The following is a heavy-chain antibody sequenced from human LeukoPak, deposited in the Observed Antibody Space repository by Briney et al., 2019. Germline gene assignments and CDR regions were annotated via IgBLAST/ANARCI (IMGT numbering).Heavy chain of an antibody. V-gene: IGHV3-7*05. D-gene: IGHD3-3*01. J-gene: IGHJ4*02. Sequence: GGSLRLSCTASEFPFGTYWMTWVRQAPGKGLEWVGNIVQDGSEKYYVDSVKGRFTISRDNTKNLLYLQMTSLRAEDTAVYYCARASGLLRFLEWLPAYFDYWGQGTLVTVSS. CDR3: ARASGLLRFLEWLPAYFDY. CDR1: EFPFGTYW. CDR2: IVQDGSEK.